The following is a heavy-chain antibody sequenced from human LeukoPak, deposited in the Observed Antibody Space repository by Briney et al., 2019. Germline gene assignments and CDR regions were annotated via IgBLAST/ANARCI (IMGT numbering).Heavy chain of an antibody. CDR1: GDSVSSNSVT. CDR3: AGGYGMDV. J-gene: IGHJ6*02. V-gene: IGHV6-1*01. CDR2: TYYRSKWYN. D-gene: IGHD2-15*01. Sequence: SQTLSLTCAISGDSVSSNSVTWNWIRQSPSRGLEWLGRTYYRSKWYNDYAVSVKSRITINPDTSKNQFPLQLNSVTPEDTAVYYCAGGYGMDVWGQGTTVTVSS.